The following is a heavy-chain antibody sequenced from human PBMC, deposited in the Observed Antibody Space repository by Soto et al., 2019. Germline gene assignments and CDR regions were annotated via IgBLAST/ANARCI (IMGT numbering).Heavy chain of an antibody. Sequence: GASVKVSCKASGYTFTGYYMHWVRQAPGQGLEWMGWINPNSGGTNYAQKFQGRDTMTRVTSISTAYMELSRLRSDDTAVYYCARVGGYCSSTSCYLRDYYYYCMDVWGQGTTVTVSS. J-gene: IGHJ6*02. CDR1: GYTFTGYY. D-gene: IGHD2-2*01. V-gene: IGHV1-2*02. CDR3: ARVGGYCSSTSCYLRDYYYYCMDV. CDR2: INPNSGGT.